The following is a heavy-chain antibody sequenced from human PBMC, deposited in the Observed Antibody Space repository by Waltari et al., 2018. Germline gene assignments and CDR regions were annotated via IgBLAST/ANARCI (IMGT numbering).Heavy chain of an antibody. Sequence: QVQLQESGPGLVKPSETLSLTCAVSGYSISSGYYWGWIRQPPGEGLEWIGSIYHRGSTYYNPSLKSRVTISVDTSKNQFSRKLSSVTAADTAVYYCARRIAAAYYFDYWGQGTLVTVSS. CDR3: ARRIAAAYYFDY. V-gene: IGHV4-38-2*01. D-gene: IGHD6-13*01. CDR1: GYSISSGYY. CDR2: IYHRGST. J-gene: IGHJ4*02.